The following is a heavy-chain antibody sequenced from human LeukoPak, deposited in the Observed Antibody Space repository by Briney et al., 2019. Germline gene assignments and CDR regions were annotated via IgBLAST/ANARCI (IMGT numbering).Heavy chain of an antibody. CDR3: ARDGNVGDYYFDY. CDR2: ISSSSTI. D-gene: IGHD1-26*01. CDR1: GFTFSSYS. V-gene: IGHV3-48*01. Sequence: GGSLRLSCAASGFTFSSYSMNWVRQAPGKGLEWVSYISSSSTIYYADSVKGRFTISRDNAKNSLYLQMNSLRAEDTAVYYCARDGNVGDYYFDYWGQGTLVTVSS. J-gene: IGHJ4*02.